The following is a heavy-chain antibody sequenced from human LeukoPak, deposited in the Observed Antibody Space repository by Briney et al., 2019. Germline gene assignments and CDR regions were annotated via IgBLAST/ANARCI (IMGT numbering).Heavy chain of an antibody. V-gene: IGHV1-69*05. CDR3: ARFNYGDYPNYYYGMDV. Sequence: SVKVSCKASGGTFSSYAISWVRQAPGQGLEWMGGIIPIFGTANYAQKFQGRVTITTDESTSTAYMELSSLRSEDTAVYYCARFNYGDYPNYYYGMDVWGQGTTVTVSS. J-gene: IGHJ6*02. CDR2: IIPIFGTA. CDR1: GGTFSSYA. D-gene: IGHD4-17*01.